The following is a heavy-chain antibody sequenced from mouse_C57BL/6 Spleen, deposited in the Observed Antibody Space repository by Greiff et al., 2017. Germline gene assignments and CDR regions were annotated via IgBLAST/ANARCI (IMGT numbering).Heavy chain of an antibody. CDR3: ARSLEDYGSTDY. V-gene: IGHV14-2*01. J-gene: IGHJ2*01. Sequence: EVQLQQSGAELVKPGASVKLSCTASGFNIKDYYMHWVKQRTEQGLEWIGRIDPEDGATKYAPKFQGKATITADTSSNTAYLPLSSLTSEDTAVYYCARSLEDYGSTDYWGQGTTLTVSS. CDR1: GFNIKDYY. CDR2: IDPEDGAT. D-gene: IGHD1-1*01.